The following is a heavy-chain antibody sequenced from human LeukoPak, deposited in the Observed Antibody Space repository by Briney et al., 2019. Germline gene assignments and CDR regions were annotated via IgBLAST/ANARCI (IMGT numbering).Heavy chain of an antibody. CDR1: GFTFSSYG. CDR2: ISYDGSNK. D-gene: IGHD2-2*01. J-gene: IGHJ5*02. Sequence: GGSLRLYCAASGFTFSSYGMHWFRQAPGKGLDWVTVISYDGSNKYYADSVKGRFTISRDNSKNTLYLQMNSQRAEDTAAYYCAKDRVVVVPAEDWFDPGGQRTLVTVSS. CDR3: AKDRVVVVPAEDWFDP. V-gene: IGHV3-30*18.